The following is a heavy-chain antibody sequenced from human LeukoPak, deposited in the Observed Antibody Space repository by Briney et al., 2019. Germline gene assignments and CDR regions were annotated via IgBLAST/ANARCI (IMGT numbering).Heavy chain of an antibody. CDR2: ISSSSSYI. J-gene: IGHJ4*02. CDR3: ARLCSGGSCYPGDY. V-gene: IGHV3-21*01. Sequence: PGGSLRLSCAASGFTFSSYSMNWVRQAPGKGLEWVSSISSSSSYIYYADSVKGRFTISRDNAKNSLYLQMNSLRAEDTAVYYCARLCSGGSCYPGDYWGQGTLVTVSS. CDR1: GFTFSSYS. D-gene: IGHD2-15*01.